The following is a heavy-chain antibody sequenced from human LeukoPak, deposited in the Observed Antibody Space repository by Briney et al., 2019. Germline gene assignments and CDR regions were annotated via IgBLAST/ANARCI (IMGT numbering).Heavy chain of an antibody. CDR2: IIPIFGTA. J-gene: IGHJ4*02. V-gene: IGHV1-69*06. Sequence: ASVTVSCTASGGTFSSYAISWVRQAPGQGLEWMGGIIPIFGTANYAQKFQGRVTITADKSTSTAYMELSSLRSEDTAVYYCAREGTYCTNGVCYPGIVDYWGQGTLVTVSS. CDR3: AREGTYCTNGVCYPGIVDY. CDR1: GGTFSSYA. D-gene: IGHD2-8*01.